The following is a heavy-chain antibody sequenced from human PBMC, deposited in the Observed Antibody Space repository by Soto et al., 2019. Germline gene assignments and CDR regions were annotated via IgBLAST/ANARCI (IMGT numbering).Heavy chain of an antibody. CDR2: MYHSGGA. J-gene: IGHJ4*02. Sequence: SETRSHTCVVSDGSISSYDWWTWVRQPPGKGLEWIGKMYHSGGADYSPSLKSRVTISADSSKNHFSLRLTGVTAADTAVYYCATGNVDSMLEYWGQGTQVTVSS. D-gene: IGHD3-3*01. CDR1: DGSISSYDW. CDR3: ATGNVDSMLEY. V-gene: IGHV4-4*02.